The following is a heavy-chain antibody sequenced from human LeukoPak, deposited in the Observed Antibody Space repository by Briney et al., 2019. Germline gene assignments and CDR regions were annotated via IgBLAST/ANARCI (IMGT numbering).Heavy chain of an antibody. Sequence: SETLSLTCTVSGDSISSYYWSWIRQPPGKALEWIGYIYYSGSNNYNPSLKSRVTISVDTSKNQFSLKLSSVAAADTAVYYCARVAFLSLHYFVYWGQGTLVTASS. CDR1: GDSISSYY. D-gene: IGHD3-3*02. CDR3: ARVAFLSLHYFVY. CDR2: IYYSGSN. J-gene: IGHJ4*02. V-gene: IGHV4-59*01.